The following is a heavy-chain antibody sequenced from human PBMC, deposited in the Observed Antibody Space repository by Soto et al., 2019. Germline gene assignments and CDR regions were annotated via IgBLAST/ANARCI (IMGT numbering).Heavy chain of an antibody. CDR2: IFYSGSP. Sequence: PSETLSLTCSISGGSFSSYHWSWIRQPPGKGLEWLGYIFYSGSPTYNPSLKSRVTISLDTSKNQFSLKVSSVTAADTAVYYCASIAVVSHDAFDIWGQGTMVTVS. D-gene: IGHD6-19*01. CDR1: GGSFSSYH. CDR3: ASIAVVSHDAFDI. J-gene: IGHJ3*02. V-gene: IGHV4-59*12.